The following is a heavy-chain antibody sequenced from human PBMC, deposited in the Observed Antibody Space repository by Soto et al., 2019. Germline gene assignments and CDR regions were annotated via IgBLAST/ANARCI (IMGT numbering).Heavy chain of an antibody. V-gene: IGHV3-30*18. J-gene: IGHJ4*02. CDR3: SKDGGQVGATWCDY. CDR2: ISYDGSNK. Sequence: QVQLVESGGGVVQPGRSLRLSCAASGFTFSSYGMHWVRQAPGKGLEWVAVISYDGSNKYYADSVKGRFTISRDNSKNTLYLQMNSLRAEDTAVYYCSKDGGQVGATWCDYWGQGTLVTVSS. D-gene: IGHD1-26*01. CDR1: GFTFSSYG.